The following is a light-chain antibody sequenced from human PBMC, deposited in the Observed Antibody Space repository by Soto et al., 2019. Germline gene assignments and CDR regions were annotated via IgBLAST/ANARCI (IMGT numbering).Light chain of an antibody. J-gene: IGKJ5*01. V-gene: IGKV4-1*01. CDR2: AAS. CDR1: QSVLYSSNNKNY. CDR3: QQSYSTPIT. Sequence: DIVMTQSPDSLAVSLGERATINCKSSQSVLYSSNNKNYLAWYQQKPGKAPKVLIYAASSLQGGVPSRFSGSGSGTDFTLTISSLQPEDFATYYCQQSYSTPITFGQGTRLEIK.